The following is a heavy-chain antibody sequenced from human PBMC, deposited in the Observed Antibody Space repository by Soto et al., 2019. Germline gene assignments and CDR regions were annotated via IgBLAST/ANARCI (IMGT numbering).Heavy chain of an antibody. V-gene: IGHV3-30*19. CDR2: IEYNAKNR. D-gene: IGHD2-15*01. Sequence: QVQLVESGGGVVQPGTSLRLSCTASGFTFNSYGIHWVRQAPGKGLEWLALIEYNAKNRFYADSVKGRFSISRDNSRNTVNLLVNGLRAEDTAVYYCAREGDDYCSGTRCFHYDGLDVWGQGTTVIVSS. J-gene: IGHJ6*02. CDR3: AREGDDYCSGTRCFHYDGLDV. CDR1: GFTFNSYG.